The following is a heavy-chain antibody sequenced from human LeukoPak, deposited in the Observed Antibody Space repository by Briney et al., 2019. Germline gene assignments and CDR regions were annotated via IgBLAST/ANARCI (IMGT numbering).Heavy chain of an antibody. Sequence: PSETLSLTCAVSGGSISSGGYSWSWIRQPPGKGLEWIGEINHSGSTNYNPSLKSRVTISVDTSKNQFSLKLSSVTAADTAVYYCARGRGGDIVVVVADSMGYFDYWGQGTLVTVSS. CDR1: GGSISSGGYS. J-gene: IGHJ4*02. V-gene: IGHV4-34*01. CDR3: ARGRGGDIVVVVADSMGYFDY. D-gene: IGHD2-15*01. CDR2: INHSGST.